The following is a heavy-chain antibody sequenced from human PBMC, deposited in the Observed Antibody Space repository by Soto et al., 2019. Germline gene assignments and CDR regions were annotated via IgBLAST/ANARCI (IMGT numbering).Heavy chain of an antibody. CDR3: AREGCDYGLDF. D-gene: IGHD3-10*01. V-gene: IGHV3-53*01. CDR1: GLSVSDKY. CDR2: TYTGGNS. Sequence: PGGSLRLSCAASGLSVSDKYMSRVRQAPGKGLEWVSLTYTGGNSYFADFMKGRFIVSRDISKNTLFLHMNSLAAEDTAVYYCAREGCDYGLDFWGQGSLVTSPQ. J-gene: IGHJ4*02.